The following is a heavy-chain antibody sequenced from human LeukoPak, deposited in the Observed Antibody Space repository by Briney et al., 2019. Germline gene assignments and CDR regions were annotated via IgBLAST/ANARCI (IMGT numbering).Heavy chain of an antibody. CDR2: IYYTGST. CDR3: ATGRAYSSVDY. J-gene: IGHJ4*02. Sequence: PSETLSLTCTVSGGSISSYYWSWIRQPPGKGLEWIGCIYYTGSTNYSPSLKSRVTISVDTSKNQFSLKLSSVTAADTAVYYCATGRAYSSVDYWGQGTLVTVSS. V-gene: IGHV4-59*01. CDR1: GGSISSYY. D-gene: IGHD6-19*01.